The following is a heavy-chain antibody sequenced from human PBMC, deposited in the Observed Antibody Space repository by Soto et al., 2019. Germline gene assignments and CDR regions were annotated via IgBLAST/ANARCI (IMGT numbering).Heavy chain of an antibody. CDR1: GYTFTSYG. Sequence: ASVKVSCKASGYTFTSYGISWVRQAPGQGLEWMGWISAYNGNTNYAQKLQGRVTMTTDTSTSTAYMELRSLRADDTAVYYCARDPGYCSGGSCYSFWFDPWGQGTLVTVSS. CDR3: ARDPGYCSGGSCYSFWFDP. J-gene: IGHJ5*02. V-gene: IGHV1-18*01. CDR2: ISAYNGNT. D-gene: IGHD2-15*01.